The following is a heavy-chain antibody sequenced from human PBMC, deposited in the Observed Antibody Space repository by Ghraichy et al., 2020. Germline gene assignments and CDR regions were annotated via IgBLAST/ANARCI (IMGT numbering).Heavy chain of an antibody. J-gene: IGHJ6*02. D-gene: IGHD6-13*01. CDR3: AKAGFSSSWPTDYYYAMDV. CDR1: GFTFSNFA. CDR2: TSYDGSNK. Sequence: GGSLRLSCAASGFTFSNFAMHWVRQAPSKGLEWVAVTSYDGSNKDYADSVKGRFTISRDNSKKTLYLQMNSLRAEDTAVYYCAKAGFSSSWPTDYYYAMDVWGQGPTVTVSS. V-gene: IGHV3-30*18.